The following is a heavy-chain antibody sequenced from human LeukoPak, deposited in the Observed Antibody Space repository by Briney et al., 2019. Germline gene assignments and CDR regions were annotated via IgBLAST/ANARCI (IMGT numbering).Heavy chain of an antibody. CDR3: ARGAGLGGMDV. Sequence: VASVKVCCKASGGTFSSYAISWVRQAPGQGLEWMGGIIPIFGTANYAQKFQGRVTITTDESTSTAYMELSSLRSEDTAVYYCARGAGLGGMDVWGKGTTVTVSS. CDR1: GGTFSSYA. J-gene: IGHJ6*03. V-gene: IGHV1-69*05. CDR2: IIPIFGTA.